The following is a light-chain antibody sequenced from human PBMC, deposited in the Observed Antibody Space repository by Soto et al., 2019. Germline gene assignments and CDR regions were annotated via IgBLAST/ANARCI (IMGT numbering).Light chain of an antibody. J-gene: IGKJ5*01. CDR3: QQYGSSGLT. Sequence: NVVTLSPGSLTMSKGERANLSCRASQSVISTYLAWYQQKPGQAPRLLIYGASSRATGIPDRFSGSGSGTDFTLTISRLEPDDFAVYYCQQYGSSGLTSGQGTRLEIK. CDR2: GAS. CDR1: QSVISTY. V-gene: IGKV3-20*01.